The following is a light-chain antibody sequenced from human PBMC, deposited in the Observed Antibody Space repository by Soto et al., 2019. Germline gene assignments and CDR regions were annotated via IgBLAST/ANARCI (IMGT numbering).Light chain of an antibody. Sequence: DLPMTQSPSSLSASVGDRVTITCRASQSISTYLNWYQQKPGQAPKLLIYVASHLQSGVPSRFSGSGSGTDFTLTISGLQPEDFATYYCQQSYDTPAITFGQGTRLEIK. J-gene: IGKJ5*01. CDR3: QQSYDTPAIT. CDR1: QSISTY. CDR2: VAS. V-gene: IGKV1-39*01.